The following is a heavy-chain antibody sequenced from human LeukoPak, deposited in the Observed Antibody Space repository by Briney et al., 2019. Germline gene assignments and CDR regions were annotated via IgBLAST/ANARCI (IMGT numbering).Heavy chain of an antibody. CDR2: IRYDGSEK. Sequence: GGSLRLSCAASGFSFSSYGMHWVRQAPGKGLEWVAFIRYDGSEKYYGDSVKGRFTVARDNSRNTLFLQMNSLTTEDTAVYYCAKPPYCSTTSCLTFDSWGQGTLVTVSS. D-gene: IGHD2-2*01. J-gene: IGHJ4*02. V-gene: IGHV3-30*02. CDR3: AKPPYCSTTSCLTFDS. CDR1: GFSFSSYG.